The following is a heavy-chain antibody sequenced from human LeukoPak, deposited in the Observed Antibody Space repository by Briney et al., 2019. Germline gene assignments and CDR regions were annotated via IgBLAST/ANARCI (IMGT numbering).Heavy chain of an antibody. CDR2: INPSGGST. Sequence: ASVKVSCKASGYTFTSYYMHWVRQAPGQGLEWMGIINPSGGSTSYAQKFQGRVAMTRDTSTSTVYMELSSLRSEDTAVYYCARDRGSKRVAYCGGDCYIGYFDLWGRGTLVTVSS. V-gene: IGHV1-46*01. J-gene: IGHJ2*01. D-gene: IGHD2-21*02. CDR1: GYTFTSYY. CDR3: ARDRGSKRVAYCGGDCYIGYFDL.